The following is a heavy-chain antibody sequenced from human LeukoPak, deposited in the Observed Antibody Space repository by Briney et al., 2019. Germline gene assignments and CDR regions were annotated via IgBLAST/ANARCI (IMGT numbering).Heavy chain of an antibody. CDR3: ARGSSSWYRGELDY. J-gene: IGHJ4*02. Sequence: SETLSLTCTVSGGSISSYYWSWIRQPPGKGLEWIGYIYYSGSTNYNPSLKSRVTISVDTSKNQFSLKLSSVTAADTAVYYCARGSSSWYRGELDYWGQGTLVTVSS. CDR1: GGSISSYY. D-gene: IGHD6-13*01. V-gene: IGHV4-59*01. CDR2: IYYSGST.